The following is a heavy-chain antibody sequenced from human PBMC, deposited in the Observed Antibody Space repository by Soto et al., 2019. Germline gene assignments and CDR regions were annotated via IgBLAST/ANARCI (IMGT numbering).Heavy chain of an antibody. CDR2: IVVGSGNT. Sequence: GASVKVSCKASGFTFTSSAMQWVRQARGQRLEWIGWIVVGSGNTNYAQKFQERVTITSDMSTSTAYMELSSLRSEDTAVYYCAADPHCSSTSCYLAFSYWGQGTLVTVSS. D-gene: IGHD2-2*01. J-gene: IGHJ4*02. CDR1: GFTFTSSA. V-gene: IGHV1-58*02. CDR3: AADPHCSSTSCYLAFSY.